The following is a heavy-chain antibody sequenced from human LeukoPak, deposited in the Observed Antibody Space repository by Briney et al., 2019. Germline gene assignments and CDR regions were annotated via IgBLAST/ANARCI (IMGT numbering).Heavy chain of an antibody. Sequence: GGSLRLSCAASGFTFSSYGMHWVRQAPGKGLEWVAVIWYDGSNKYYADSVKGRFTISRDNSKNTLYLQMNSLRAEDTAVYYCARDYDILTGFPRGGFDYWGQGTLVTVSS. CDR3: ARDYDILTGFPRGGFDY. CDR2: IWYDGSNK. CDR1: GFTFSSYG. V-gene: IGHV3-33*01. D-gene: IGHD3-9*01. J-gene: IGHJ4*02.